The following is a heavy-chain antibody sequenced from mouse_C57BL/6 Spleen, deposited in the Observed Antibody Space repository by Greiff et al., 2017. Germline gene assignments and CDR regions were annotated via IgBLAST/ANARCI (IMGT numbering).Heavy chain of an antibody. D-gene: IGHD1-1*01. Sequence: EVQGVESGGDLVKPGGSLKLSCAASGFTFSSYGMSWVRQTPDKRLEWVATISSGGSYTYYPDSVKGRFTISRDNAKNTLYLQMSSLKSEDTAMYYCYYGSSYAMDYWGQGTSVTVSS. CDR2: ISSGGSYT. J-gene: IGHJ4*01. V-gene: IGHV5-6*01. CDR3: YYGSSYAMDY. CDR1: GFTFSSYG.